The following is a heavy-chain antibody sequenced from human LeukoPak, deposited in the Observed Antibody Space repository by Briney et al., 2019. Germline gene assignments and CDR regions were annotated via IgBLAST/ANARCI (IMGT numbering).Heavy chain of an antibody. J-gene: IGHJ4*02. CDR2: FDPEDGET. CDR1: GYTLTELS. CDR3: ATYLITMVRGVISPPFDY. V-gene: IGHV1-24*01. Sequence: ASVTVSCTVSGYTLTELSMHWVRQAPGKGLEWMGGFDPEDGETIYAQKFQGRVTMTEDTSTDTAYMELSSLRSEDTAVYYCATYLITMVRGVISPPFDYWGQGTLVTVSS. D-gene: IGHD3-10*01.